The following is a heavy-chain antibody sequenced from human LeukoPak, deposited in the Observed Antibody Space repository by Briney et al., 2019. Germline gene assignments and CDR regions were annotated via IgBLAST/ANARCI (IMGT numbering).Heavy chain of an antibody. D-gene: IGHD6-13*01. V-gene: IGHV4-30-2*01. J-gene: IGHJ4*02. CDR2: IYHSGST. CDR3: ASGSSSWTGYYFDY. Sequence: PSETLSLTCAVSGGSISSGGYSWSWIRQPPGKGLEWIGYIYHSGSTYYNPSLKSRVTISVDRSKNQFSLKLSSVTAADTAVYYCASGSSSWTGYYFDYWGQGTLVTVSS. CDR1: GGSISSGGYS.